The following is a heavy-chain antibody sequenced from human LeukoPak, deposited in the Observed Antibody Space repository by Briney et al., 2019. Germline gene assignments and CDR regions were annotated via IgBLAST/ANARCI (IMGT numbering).Heavy chain of an antibody. CDR1: GGSFSGYY. CDR2: INHSGST. D-gene: IGHD2-2*01. Sequence: PSETLSLTCAVYGGSFSGYYWSWIRQPPGKGLEWIEEINHSGSTNYNPSLKSRVTISVDTSKNQFSLKLSSVTAADTAVYYCARGPDIVVVPAAMWLDYWGQGTLVTVSS. V-gene: IGHV4-34*01. CDR3: ARGPDIVVVPAAMWLDY. J-gene: IGHJ4*02.